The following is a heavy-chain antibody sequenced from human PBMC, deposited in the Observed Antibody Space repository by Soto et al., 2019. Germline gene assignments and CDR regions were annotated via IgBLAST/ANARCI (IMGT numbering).Heavy chain of an antibody. CDR2: ISDDGRNK. Sequence: QVQLVESGGGVVQPGRSLRLSCAASGFSFNTFGIHWVRQAPGKGLEWVALISDDGRNKYFADSVKGRFTISRDNSNETLYLQMNSLRSEDTAVYYCAKDWGHGDYLFDKWGQGTLVIVSS. V-gene: IGHV3-30*18. D-gene: IGHD4-17*01. CDR3: AKDWGHGDYLFDK. J-gene: IGHJ4*02. CDR1: GFSFNTFG.